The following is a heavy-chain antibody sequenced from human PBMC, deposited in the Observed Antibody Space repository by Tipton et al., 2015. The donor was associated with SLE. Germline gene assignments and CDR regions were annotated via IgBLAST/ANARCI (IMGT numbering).Heavy chain of an antibody. CDR2: INHSGNT. J-gene: IGHJ6*03. Sequence: GLVKPSETLSLTCVVYGGSFSGYYWSWIRQPPGKGLEWIGEINHSGNTNYNPSLKSRVTISVDTSKNQFSLKLSSVTAADTAVYYCARLRYYFGSGSTYYMDVWGKGTTVTVSS. D-gene: IGHD3-10*01. CDR3: ARLRYYFGSGSTYYMDV. CDR1: GGSFSGYY. V-gene: IGHV4-34*01.